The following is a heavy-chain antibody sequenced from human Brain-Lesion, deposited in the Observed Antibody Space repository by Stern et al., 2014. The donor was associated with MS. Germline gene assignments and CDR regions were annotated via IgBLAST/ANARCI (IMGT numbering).Heavy chain of an antibody. D-gene: IGHD3-10*01. CDR1: GYTFASYG. V-gene: IGHV1-18*01. CDR3: ARDRESPDY. Sequence: QVQLVQSGAEVMKPGASVKVSCTASGYTFASYGISWVRQAPGQGLEWMGWISPYKSITHYALKRQDRITMTIDTSTSAAYMELRSLRSDDTAVYFCARDRESPDYWGQGTLVTVSS. CDR2: ISPYKSIT. J-gene: IGHJ4*02.